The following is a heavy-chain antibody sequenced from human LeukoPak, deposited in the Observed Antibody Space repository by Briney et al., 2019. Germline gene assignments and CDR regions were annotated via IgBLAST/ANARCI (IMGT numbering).Heavy chain of an antibody. CDR3: TTDRLNLDY. Sequence: GGSLRLPCVGSGFTFSSYAMSWVRQAPGKGLEWVGRIKSKTDGGTTDYAAPVKGRFTISRDDSKNTLYLQMNSLKTEDTAVYYCTTDRLNLDYWGQGTLVTVSS. CDR1: GFTFSSYA. J-gene: IGHJ4*02. CDR2: IKSKTDGGTT. V-gene: IGHV3-15*01.